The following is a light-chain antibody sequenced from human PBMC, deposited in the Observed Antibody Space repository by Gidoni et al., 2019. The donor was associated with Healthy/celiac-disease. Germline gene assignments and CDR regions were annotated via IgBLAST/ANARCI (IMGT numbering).Light chain of an antibody. CDR1: QSVLYSSNNKNY. J-gene: IGKJ4*01. CDR2: WAS. CDR3: QQYYSTPLT. Sequence: LAVSLGERATINCKSSQSVLYSSNNKNYLAWYQQKPGQPPKLLIYWASTRESGVPDRFSGSGSGTDFTLTISSLQAEDVAVYYCQQYYSTPLTFGGXTKVEIK. V-gene: IGKV4-1*01.